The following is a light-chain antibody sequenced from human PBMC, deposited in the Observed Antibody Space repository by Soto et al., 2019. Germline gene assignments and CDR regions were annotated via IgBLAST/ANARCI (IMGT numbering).Light chain of an antibody. J-gene: IGKJ4*01. V-gene: IGKV3-20*01. CDR1: QSVSSTF. CDR3: QQYGNSPPRVT. CDR2: GAS. Sequence: EIVLTQSPGTLSLSPGDRATLSCRASQSVSSTFLAWYQQKPGQAPRLLIYGASSRATGIPDRFTGSGSGTDFTLTITRLEPEDFAVYYCQQYGNSPPRVTFGGGTKVDIK.